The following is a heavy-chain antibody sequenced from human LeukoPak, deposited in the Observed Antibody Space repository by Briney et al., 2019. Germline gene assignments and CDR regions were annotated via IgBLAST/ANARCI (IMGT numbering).Heavy chain of an antibody. Sequence: PSETLSLTCAVSGYSISSGYYWGWIRQPPGKGLEWIGSIYHSGSTYYNPSLKSRVTISVDTSKNQFSLKLSSVTAADTAVYYCALGYCSGGSCYLDYWGQGTLVTVSS. CDR1: GYSISSGYY. CDR2: IYHSGST. CDR3: ALGYCSGGSCYLDY. D-gene: IGHD2-15*01. J-gene: IGHJ4*02. V-gene: IGHV4-38-2*01.